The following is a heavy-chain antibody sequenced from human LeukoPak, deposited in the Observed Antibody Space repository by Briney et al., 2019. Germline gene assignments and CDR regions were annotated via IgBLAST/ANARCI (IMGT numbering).Heavy chain of an antibody. CDR3: ARDRSISAAGDTY. V-gene: IGHV3-74*01. Sequence: TGGSLRLSCAASVYPFRDYWMHWVPGAPGRGLVWVSRFNREGSSTSYADSVERRFTIPRDNAKNTLSLQMNSLRAEDTAVYYCARDRSISAAGDTYWGQGTLVTVSS. J-gene: IGHJ4*02. D-gene: IGHD6-13*01. CDR1: VYPFRDYW. CDR2: FNREGSST.